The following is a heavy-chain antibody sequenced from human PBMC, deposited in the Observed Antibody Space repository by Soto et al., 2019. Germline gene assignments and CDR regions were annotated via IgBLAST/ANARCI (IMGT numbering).Heavy chain of an antibody. D-gene: IGHD7-27*01. Sequence: SETLSLTCSVSSASLSSSTYYWSWIRQPPGRGPEWIGSIYYSGNTYYKPSLKSRVSISIDTSKNQFSLYLQMNSLRAEDTAVYYCARKLGPTDYYFVMDVWGQGTTVTVSS. CDR3: ARKLGPTDYYFVMDV. CDR2: IYYSGNT. V-gene: IGHV4-39*01. CDR1: SASLSSSTYY. J-gene: IGHJ6*02.